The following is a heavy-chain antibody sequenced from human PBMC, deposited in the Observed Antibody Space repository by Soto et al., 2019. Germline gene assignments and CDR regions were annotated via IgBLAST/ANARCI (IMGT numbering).Heavy chain of an antibody. CDR3: ARVPDGAVRNYYGMDV. Sequence: QVQLVQSGAEVKKPGSSVMVSCKASGGTFSSYAISWVRQAPGQGLEWMGGIIPIFGTATYAQKFQGRVTNTADESTTTAYMELSSLRSEDTAVYYCARVPDGAVRNYYGMDVWGQGTTVTVSS. J-gene: IGHJ6*02. V-gene: IGHV1-69*12. CDR2: IIPIFGTA. CDR1: GGTFSSYA. D-gene: IGHD4-17*01.